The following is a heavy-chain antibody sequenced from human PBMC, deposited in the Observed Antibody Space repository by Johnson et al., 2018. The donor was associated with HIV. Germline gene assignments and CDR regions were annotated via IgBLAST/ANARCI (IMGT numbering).Heavy chain of an antibody. Sequence: QVQLVESGGGLVKPGGSLRLSCAASGFTFSDYYMSWTRQAPGKGLEWVSYISSSGSIIYYSDSVKGRFAISRDNVKNSLYLQMNSLRAEDPAVYYCARDPVVAHAFDIWGQGTIVTVSS. CDR1: GFTFSDYY. CDR2: ISSSGSII. J-gene: IGHJ3*02. D-gene: IGHD3-22*01. V-gene: IGHV3-11*04. CDR3: ARDPVVAHAFDI.